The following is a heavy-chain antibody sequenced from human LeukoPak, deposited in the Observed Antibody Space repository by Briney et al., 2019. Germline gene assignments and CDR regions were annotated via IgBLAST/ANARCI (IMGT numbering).Heavy chain of an antibody. CDR2: MNPNSGNT. CDR3: AGGQDYYDSSGYYFGYYYYGMDV. D-gene: IGHD3-22*01. V-gene: IGHV1-8*01. Sequence: ASVTVSCKASGYTFTSYDINWVRQATGQGLEWMGWMNPNSGNTGYAQKFQGRVTMTRNTSISTAYMELSSLRSEDTAVYYCAGGQDYYDSSGYYFGYYYYGMDVWGQGTTVTVSS. J-gene: IGHJ6*02. CDR1: GYTFTSYD.